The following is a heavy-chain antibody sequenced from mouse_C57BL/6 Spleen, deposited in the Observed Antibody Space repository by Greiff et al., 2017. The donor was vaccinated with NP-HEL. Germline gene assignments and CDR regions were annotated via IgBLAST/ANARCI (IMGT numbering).Heavy chain of an antibody. CDR1: GFTFSDYG. CDR2: ISSGSSTI. V-gene: IGHV5-17*01. D-gene: IGHD4-1*01. J-gene: IGHJ4*01. CDR3: ARPRTGTGYYAMDY. Sequence: EVKLVESGGGLVKPGGSLKLSCAASGFTFSDYGMHWVRQAPEKGLEWVAYISSGSSTIYYADTVKGRFTISRDNAKNTLFLQMTSLRSEDTAMYYCARPRTGTGYYAMDYWGQGTSVTVSS.